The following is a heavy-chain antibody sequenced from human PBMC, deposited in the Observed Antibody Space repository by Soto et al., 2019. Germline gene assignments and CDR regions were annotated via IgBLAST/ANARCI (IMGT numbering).Heavy chain of an antibody. CDR2: IYYSGST. D-gene: IGHD6-6*01. J-gene: IGHJ4*02. V-gene: IGHV4-59*08. CDR3: ARESIAARIDY. CDR1: GGSISSYY. Sequence: SETLSLTCTVSGGSISSYYWSWIRQPPGKGLEWIGYIYYSGSTNYNPSIKSRVTISVDTSKNQFSLKLSSVTAADTAVYYCARESIAARIDYWGQGTLVTVSS.